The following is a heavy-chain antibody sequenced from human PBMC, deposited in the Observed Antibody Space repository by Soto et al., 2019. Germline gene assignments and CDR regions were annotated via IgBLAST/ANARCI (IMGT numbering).Heavy chain of an antibody. CDR2: INRSGST. CDR1: GGSFSAYY. CDR3: ARGRGXXXGXXAXXXGMDV. V-gene: IGHV4-34*01. Sequence: QVQLQQWGAGLLKPSETLSLTCAVYGGSFSAYYWSWIRQPPGKGLEWIGEINRSGSTNYNPSLKSRVTISVDTSKNQFSLKVSSVPAADTAVYYCARGRGXXXGXXAXXXGMDVWGQGTTVTVSS. J-gene: IGHJ6*02.